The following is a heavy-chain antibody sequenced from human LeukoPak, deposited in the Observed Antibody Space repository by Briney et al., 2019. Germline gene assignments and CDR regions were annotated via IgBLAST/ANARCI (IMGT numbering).Heavy chain of an antibody. CDR3: ARVMDCSSTSCYFRHYYYYGMDV. CDR1: GFTFSSYG. Sequence: PGGSLRLSCAASGFTFSSYGMHWVRQAPGKGLEWVAVIWYDGSNKYYADSVKGRFTISRDNSKNTLYLQMNSLRAEDTAVYYCARVMDCSSTSCYFRHYYYYGMDVWGQGTTATVSS. J-gene: IGHJ6*02. V-gene: IGHV3-33*01. CDR2: IWYDGSNK. D-gene: IGHD2-2*01.